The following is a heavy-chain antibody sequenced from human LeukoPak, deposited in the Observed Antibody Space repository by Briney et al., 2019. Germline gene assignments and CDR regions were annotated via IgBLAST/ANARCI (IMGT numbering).Heavy chain of an antibody. Sequence: SETLSLTCAVYGGSFSGYYWSWIRQPPGKGLEWIGEINHSGSTNYNPSLTSRGTISVDTSKNQFSLKLSSVTAADTAVYYCARGRGRAVARTLAYYFDYWGQGTLVTVSS. V-gene: IGHV4-34*01. CDR3: ARGRGRAVARTLAYYFDY. CDR2: INHSGST. J-gene: IGHJ4*02. CDR1: GGSFSGYY. D-gene: IGHD6-19*01.